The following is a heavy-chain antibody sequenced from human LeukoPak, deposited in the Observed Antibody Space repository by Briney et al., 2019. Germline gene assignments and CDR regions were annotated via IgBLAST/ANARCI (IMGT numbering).Heavy chain of an antibody. J-gene: IGHJ3*01. CDR3: VRDLHWGGFDV. Sequence: PGGTLRLSSAASGFTFSTYGMNWVRQAPGKGLEWVSGISPSGDITYSADSLMGRFSISRDNPKSTVSLPMSSLRAQDTALYYCVRDLHWGGFDVWGQGTMVTVSS. D-gene: IGHD7-27*01. CDR1: GFTFSTYG. V-gene: IGHV3-23*01. CDR2: ISPSGDIT.